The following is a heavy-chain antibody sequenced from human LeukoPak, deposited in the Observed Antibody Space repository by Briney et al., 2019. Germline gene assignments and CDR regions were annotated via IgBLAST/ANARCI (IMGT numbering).Heavy chain of an antibody. CDR2: VYYDGTS. CDR1: GGSINSHSYY. Sequence: SETLSLTCTVSGGSINSHSYYWGWIRQPPGKGLEWIGSVYYDGTSYSNPSLTSRAAVFVDTSRDQFSLDLSFVAAADTALYYCVRHISTNTGYFDSCGQGILVSVSS. V-gene: IGHV4-39*01. D-gene: IGHD5-24*01. CDR3: VRHISTNTGYFDS. J-gene: IGHJ4*02.